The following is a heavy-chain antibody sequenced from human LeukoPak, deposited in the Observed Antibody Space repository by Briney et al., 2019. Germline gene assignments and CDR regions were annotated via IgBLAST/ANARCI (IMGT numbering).Heavy chain of an antibody. CDR2: IFHNGNT. V-gene: IGHV4-38-2*02. D-gene: IGHD5-18*01. Sequence: ETLSLTCTVSGYSISSDYYWGWIRQPPGKGLEWIGNIFHNGNTYYNPSLKSRVTMSIDTSKKQFSLKLRTATAADTAVYYCARIEDVTRGYNHAYYFDYWGQGTLVTVSS. CDR1: GYSISSDYY. J-gene: IGHJ4*02. CDR3: ARIEDVTRGYNHAYYFDY.